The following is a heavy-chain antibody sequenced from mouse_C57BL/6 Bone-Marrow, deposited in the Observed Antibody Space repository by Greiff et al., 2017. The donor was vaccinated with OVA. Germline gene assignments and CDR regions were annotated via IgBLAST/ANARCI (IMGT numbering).Heavy chain of an antibody. CDR1: GFNIKDDY. V-gene: IGHV14-4*01. CDR3: TMNGNYNFDY. D-gene: IGHD2-1*01. Sequence: VQLQQSGAELVRPGASVKLSCTASGFNIKDDYMHWVKQRPEQGLEWIGWIDPENGDTEYASKFQGKATITADTSSNTAYLRLSSLTSEDTAVYYCTMNGNYNFDYWGQGTTLTVSS. CDR2: IDPENGDT. J-gene: IGHJ2*01.